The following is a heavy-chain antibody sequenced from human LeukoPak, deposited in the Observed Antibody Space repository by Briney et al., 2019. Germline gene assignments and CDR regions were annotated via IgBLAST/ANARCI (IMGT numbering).Heavy chain of an antibody. CDR1: GVSFRTYA. Sequence: SGGSLRLSCAASGVSFRTYAMTWVRQAPGKGLEWVSSISGSGATTYNADPLKGRFTISRDNSENTLYLQMNSLRAEDTAVYYCVKESTSSGYYYAPDYWGQGTLVTVS. D-gene: IGHD3-22*01. CDR2: ISGSGATT. V-gene: IGHV3-23*01. J-gene: IGHJ4*02. CDR3: VKESTSSGYYYAPDY.